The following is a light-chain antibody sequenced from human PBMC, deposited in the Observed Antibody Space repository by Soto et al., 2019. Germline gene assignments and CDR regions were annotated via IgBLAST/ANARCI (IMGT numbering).Light chain of an antibody. CDR3: QVYDSSSDHFV. CDR2: YDR. J-gene: IGLJ1*01. V-gene: IGLV3-21*04. CDR1: NIGRKS. Sequence: SYELTQPPSASVAPGETASIACGGDNIGRKSVHWYQQKPGQAPVVVMYYDRDRPSGIPERFSGSNSGNTATLTISWVEAGDEADYYCQVYDSSSDHFVFGTGTKLTVL.